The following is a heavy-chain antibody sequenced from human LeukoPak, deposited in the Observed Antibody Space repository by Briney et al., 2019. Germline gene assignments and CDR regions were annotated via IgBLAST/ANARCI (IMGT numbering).Heavy chain of an antibody. CDR3: ASGGATYNN. CDR1: GFTFSSYW. J-gene: IGHJ4*02. Sequence: PGGSLRLSCAASGFTFSSYWMSWVRQAPGKGLEWVANIKQDGSEKYYVDSVKGRFTISRDNAKNSLFLQMNSLRAEDAAVYYCASGGATYNNWGQGTLVTVSS. CDR2: IKQDGSEK. D-gene: IGHD1-26*01. V-gene: IGHV3-7*01.